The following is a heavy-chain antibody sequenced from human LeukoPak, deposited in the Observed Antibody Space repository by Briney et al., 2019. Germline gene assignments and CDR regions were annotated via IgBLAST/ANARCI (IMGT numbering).Heavy chain of an antibody. CDR2: INHSGST. V-gene: IGHV4-34*01. CDR1: GGSFSGYY. CDR3: ARGGVTIFGVVRRNWFDP. Sequence: SETLSLTCAVYGGSFSGYYWSWIRQPPGKGLEWIGEINHSGSTNYNPSLKSRVTISVDTSENQFSLKLSSVTAADTAVYYCARGGVTIFGVVRRNWFDPWGQGTLVTVSS. J-gene: IGHJ5*02. D-gene: IGHD3-3*01.